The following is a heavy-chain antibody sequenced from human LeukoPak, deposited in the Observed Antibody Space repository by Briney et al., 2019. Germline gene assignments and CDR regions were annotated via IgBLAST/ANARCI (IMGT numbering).Heavy chain of an antibody. Sequence: PGGSLRLSCAASGFTFSSYGMHWVRQAPGKGLEWVAFIRYDGSNKYYADSVKGRFTISRDNSKNTLYLQMNSLRAEDTAVYYCAKDRIAARPGPFDYWGQGTLVTVSS. CDR1: GFTFSSYG. CDR2: IRYDGSNK. V-gene: IGHV3-30*02. J-gene: IGHJ4*02. D-gene: IGHD6-6*01. CDR3: AKDRIAARPGPFDY.